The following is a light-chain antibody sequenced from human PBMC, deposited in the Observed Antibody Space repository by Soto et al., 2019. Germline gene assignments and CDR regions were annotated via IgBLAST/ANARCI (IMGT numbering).Light chain of an antibody. CDR1: QSVISY. Sequence: EIVLTQSPATLSLSPGERATLSCRASQSVISYLAWYQQKPGQAPRLLLYDATNRATGIPARFSGSGSGTDFTLTISSLEPEDFAVYYCQQRSNWPPFTFGPGTKVDIK. V-gene: IGKV3-11*01. J-gene: IGKJ3*01. CDR2: DAT. CDR3: QQRSNWPPFT.